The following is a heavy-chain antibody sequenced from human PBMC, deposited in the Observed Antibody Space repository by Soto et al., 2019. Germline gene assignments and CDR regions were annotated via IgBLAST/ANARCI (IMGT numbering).Heavy chain of an antibody. CDR3: ARDFRSSRYYTD. CDR1: GGSISHYY. CDR2: IHYSGST. J-gene: IGHJ4*02. Sequence: SGTLSLTCTVSGGSISHYYWRWIRQSPGKGLEWIGYIHYSGSTNYNPSLKSRIIITVDTPNNQFSLKLNSVTAADTALYHCARDFRSSRYYTDWGQGSLVTASS. D-gene: IGHD3-22*01. V-gene: IGHV4-59*12.